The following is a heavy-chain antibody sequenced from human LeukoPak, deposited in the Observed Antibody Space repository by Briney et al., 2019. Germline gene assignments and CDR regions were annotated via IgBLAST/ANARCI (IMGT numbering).Heavy chain of an antibody. CDR1: GYSFTSYW. CDR2: VYPGGSDT. D-gene: IGHD3-10*01. V-gene: IGHV5-51*01. Sequence: GESLKISCKGSGYSFTSYWIGWVRRMPGKGLEWMGIVYPGGSDTRYSPSFQGQVTISADKSISTAYLQWSSLKASDTAMYYCARQDRVLWFGEAKGWFDPWGQGTLVTVSS. J-gene: IGHJ5*02. CDR3: ARQDRVLWFGEAKGWFDP.